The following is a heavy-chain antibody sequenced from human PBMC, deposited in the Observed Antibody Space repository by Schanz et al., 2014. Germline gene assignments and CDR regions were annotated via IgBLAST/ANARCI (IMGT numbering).Heavy chain of an antibody. CDR3: AKSYDTSGYSGFDY. V-gene: IGHV3-66*01. J-gene: IGHJ4*02. Sequence: EVQLEVSGGGLVQPGGSLRLSCAASGFTVGNNYMSWVRQPPGKGLECISIIYSRGGTFHADSVKGRFTISRDNSKNTLYLQMNSLRTEDTAVYFCAKSYDTSGYSGFDYWGQGTLVTVSS. CDR2: IYSRGGT. D-gene: IGHD3-22*01. CDR1: GFTVGNNY.